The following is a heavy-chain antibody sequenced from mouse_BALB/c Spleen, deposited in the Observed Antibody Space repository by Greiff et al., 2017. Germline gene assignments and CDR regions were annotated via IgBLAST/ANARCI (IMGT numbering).Heavy chain of an antibody. CDR3: ARWGLGGLDY. CDR2: ISYSGST. V-gene: IGHV3-2*02. D-gene: IGHD3-3*01. CDR1: GYSITSDYA. J-gene: IGHJ2*01. Sequence: EVKVEESGPGLVKPSQSLSLTCTVTGYSITSDYAWNWIRQFPGNKLEWMGYISYSGSTSYNPSLKSRISITRDTSKNQFFLQLNSVTTEDTATYYCARWGLGGLDYWGQGTTLTVSS.